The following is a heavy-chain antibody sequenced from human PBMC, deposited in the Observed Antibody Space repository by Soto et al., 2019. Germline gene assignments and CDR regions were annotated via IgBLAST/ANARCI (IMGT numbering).Heavy chain of an antibody. J-gene: IGHJ4*02. D-gene: IGHD5-18*01. CDR2: SIPMFGTA. CDR3: ASGIQLWLRRINNGYSG. V-gene: IGHV1-69*12. CDR1: GGTFSTYA. Sequence: QVQLVQSGAEVKKPESSVKVSCKAPGGTFSTYAISWVRQAPGQGLEWMGGSIPMFGTANYAQRFQDRVTITAAESTTTVYMELSSLRSEDTAVYFCASGIQLWLRRINNGYSGWGQGTLVTVSS.